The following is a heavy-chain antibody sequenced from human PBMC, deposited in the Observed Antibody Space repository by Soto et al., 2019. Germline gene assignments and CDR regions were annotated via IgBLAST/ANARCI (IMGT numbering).Heavy chain of an antibody. J-gene: IGHJ4*02. CDR1: GFTFSSYG. Sequence: SLRLSCAATGFTFSSYGMHSVRQAPGKGLEWGAVIWYDGSNKYYADSVKGRFTISRDNSKNTLYLQMNSLRAEDTAVYYCAIPSKNGGIDYWGQGTLVTVSS. CDR2: IWYDGSNK. CDR3: AIPSKNGGIDY. V-gene: IGHV3-33*01. D-gene: IGHD2-15*01.